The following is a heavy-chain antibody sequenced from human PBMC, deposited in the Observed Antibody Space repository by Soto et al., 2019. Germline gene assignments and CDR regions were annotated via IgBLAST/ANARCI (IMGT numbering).Heavy chain of an antibody. V-gene: IGHV4-59*01. D-gene: IGHD5-12*01. CDR3: ATYRDGYNSNWFDP. Sequence: SETLSLTCTVSGGSISSYYWSWIRQPPGKGLEWIGYIYYSGSTNYNPSLKSRVTISVDTSKNQFSLKLSSVTAADTAVYYCATYRDGYNSNWFDPWGQGTLVTV. CDR1: GGSISSYY. J-gene: IGHJ5*02. CDR2: IYYSGST.